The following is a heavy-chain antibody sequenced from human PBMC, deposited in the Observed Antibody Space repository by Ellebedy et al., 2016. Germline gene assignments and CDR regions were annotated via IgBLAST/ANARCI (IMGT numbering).Heavy chain of an antibody. D-gene: IGHD2-15*01. CDR1: GGTFGSYD. Sequence: SVKVSCXAPGGTFGSYDIIWVRQAPGQGLEWMGGIMPMFGTVKYAQKFQGRVTITADGSTYTAYMELSSLRSEDTAVYYCARDGSGDPIDHWGQGTLVTVSS. J-gene: IGHJ4*02. V-gene: IGHV1-69*13. CDR2: IMPMFGTV. CDR3: ARDGSGDPIDH.